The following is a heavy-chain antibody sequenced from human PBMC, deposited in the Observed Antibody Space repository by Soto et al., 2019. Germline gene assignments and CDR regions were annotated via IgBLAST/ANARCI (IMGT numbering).Heavy chain of an antibody. J-gene: IGHJ6*02. CDR2: ISYDGSNK. Sequence: PGGSVRLAXAASGFTFSSYAMHWVRQAPGKGLEWVAVISYDGSNKYYADSVKGRFTISRDNSKNTLYLQMNSLRAEDTAVYYCARGGEGYCSSTSCYDGMDVWGQGTTVTVSS. D-gene: IGHD2-2*01. V-gene: IGHV3-30-3*01. CDR3: ARGGEGYCSSTSCYDGMDV. CDR1: GFTFSSYA.